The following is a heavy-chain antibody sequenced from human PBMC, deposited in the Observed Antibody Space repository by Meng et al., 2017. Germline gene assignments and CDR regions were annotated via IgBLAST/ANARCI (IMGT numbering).Heavy chain of an antibody. CDR1: GGTFSSYA. V-gene: IGHV1-69*01. D-gene: IGHD3-10*01. J-gene: IGHJ4*02. CDR3: ASYSSVRGIAY. Sequence: VQLWQSGAGVKKPVSSVKVPCKASGGTFSSYAISWVRQAPGQGLEWSGGIIPIFGTANYAQKFQGRVTITADESTSTAYMELSSLRSEDTAVYYCASYSSVRGIAYWGQGTLVTVSS. CDR2: IIPIFGTA.